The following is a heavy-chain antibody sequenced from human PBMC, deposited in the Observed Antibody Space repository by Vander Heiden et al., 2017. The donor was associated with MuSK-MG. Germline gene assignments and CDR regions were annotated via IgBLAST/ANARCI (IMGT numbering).Heavy chain of an antibody. CDR1: GGSISRYY. V-gene: IGHV4-59*01. J-gene: IGHJ6*02. Sequence: QVQLQESGPGLVKPSETLSLTCTVSGGSISRYYWSWIRQPPGKGLEWIGYIYYSGSTNYNPSLKSRVTISVDTSKNQFSLKLSSVTAADTAVYYCARVSWDYYYYYGMDVWGQGTTVTVSS. CDR3: ARVSWDYYYYYGMDV. CDR2: IYYSGST. D-gene: IGHD1-26*01.